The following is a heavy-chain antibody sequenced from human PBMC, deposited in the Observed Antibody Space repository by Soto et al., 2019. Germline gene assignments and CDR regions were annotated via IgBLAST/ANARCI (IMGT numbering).Heavy chain of an antibody. CDR1: GFTFTTYS. CDR2: ISNSGDST. J-gene: IGHJ1*01. V-gene: IGHV3-23*01. Sequence: GGSLRLSCAASGFTFTTYSMSWVRQAPGRGLEWVSAISNSGDSTYYADSVKGRFTVSRDNSKNTLVLQMSSLRVEDTAIYYCARNSGTLSVEAGQYFQHWGPGTLVTVSS. D-gene: IGHD1-26*01. CDR3: ARNSGTLSVEAGQYFQH.